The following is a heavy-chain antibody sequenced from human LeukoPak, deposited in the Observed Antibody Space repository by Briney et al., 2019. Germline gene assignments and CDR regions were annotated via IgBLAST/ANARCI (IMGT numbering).Heavy chain of an antibody. Sequence: PGRSLTLSCAASEFTFTTYGMHWVRQAPGKGLDWVSAISGSGTTTYYADSVKGRFTISRDISKNTLYLQMNSLRAEDTAVYYCAKPLSAASGTDFHYWGQGTLVTVSS. J-gene: IGHJ4*02. CDR2: ISGSGTTT. CDR3: AKPLSAASGTDFHY. V-gene: IGHV3-23*01. CDR1: EFTFTTYG. D-gene: IGHD6-13*01.